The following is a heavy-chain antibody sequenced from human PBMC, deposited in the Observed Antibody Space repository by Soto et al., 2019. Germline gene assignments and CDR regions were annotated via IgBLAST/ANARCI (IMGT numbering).Heavy chain of an antibody. CDR3: ARGFSRASLNWVDP. Sequence: QVQMEQSGAEVKKPGASVKVSCKASEYTFTSYDINWVRQATGQGLEWMGWMNTNSGNTGYAQKFQGSVIMTRNNSLSTAYMELTSPTSEDAAVYSCARGFSRASLNWVDPWGQGTLVTVSS. CDR2: MNTNSGNT. V-gene: IGHV1-8*01. CDR1: EYTFTSYD. D-gene: IGHD2-2*01. J-gene: IGHJ5*02.